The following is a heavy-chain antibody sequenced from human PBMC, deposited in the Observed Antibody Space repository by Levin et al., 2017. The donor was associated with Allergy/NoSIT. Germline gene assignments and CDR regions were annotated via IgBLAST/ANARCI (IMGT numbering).Heavy chain of an antibody. CDR1: GFSFSSQA. Sequence: QPGGSLRLSCAASGFSFSSQAISWVRQAPGKGLEWVSAISGSGSRTYYADSVKGRFTISRDNSKNTLYLQLNSLRAEDTAVYYCAKEAAGGSFADYWGQGTLVTV. J-gene: IGHJ4*02. D-gene: IGHD1-26*01. CDR3: AKEAAGGSFADY. V-gene: IGHV3-23*01. CDR2: ISGSGSRT.